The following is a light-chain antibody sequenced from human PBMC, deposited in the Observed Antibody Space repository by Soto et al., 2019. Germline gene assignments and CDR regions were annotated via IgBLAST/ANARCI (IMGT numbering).Light chain of an antibody. V-gene: IGKV1-5*01. Sequence: DIRMTQSPSTLSASVGDSVTITCRASQKVSPWLAWYQQKAGQAPKLLIYDVPALKRGVPPRFSGSGSGTEFTLTISSLQPDDFATYYCQQYDSYWGTFGQGTKVDIK. J-gene: IGKJ1*01. CDR3: QQYDSYWGT. CDR2: DVP. CDR1: QKVSPW.